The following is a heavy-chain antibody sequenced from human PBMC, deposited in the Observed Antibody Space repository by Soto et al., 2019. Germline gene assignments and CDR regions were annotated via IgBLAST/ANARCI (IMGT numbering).Heavy chain of an antibody. CDR1: GFTFSSYA. Sequence: EVQLLESGGGLLQPGESLRLSCAASGFTFSSYAMGWVRQAPGKGLEWVSTISGNGGNTYYADSVKGRFTISRDNSKNTLYLQMNSLRAEDTAVYYCVRDVVGATNLFDYWGQGTLVTVSS. J-gene: IGHJ4*02. D-gene: IGHD1-26*01. V-gene: IGHV3-23*01. CDR2: ISGNGGNT. CDR3: VRDVVGATNLFDY.